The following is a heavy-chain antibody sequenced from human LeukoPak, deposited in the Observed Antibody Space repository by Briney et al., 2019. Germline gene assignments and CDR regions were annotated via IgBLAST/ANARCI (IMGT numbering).Heavy chain of an antibody. D-gene: IGHD1-7*01. V-gene: IGHV3-23*01. J-gene: IGHJ4*02. Sequence: PGGSLRLSCAASGFTFSSYAMSRVRQAPGKGLEWVSAISGSGGSTYYADSVKGRFTISRDNSKNTLYLQMNSLRAEDTAVYYCAKDPGYNWNYGQGDYWGQGTLVTVSS. CDR1: GFTFSSYA. CDR3: AKDPGYNWNYGQGDY. CDR2: ISGSGGST.